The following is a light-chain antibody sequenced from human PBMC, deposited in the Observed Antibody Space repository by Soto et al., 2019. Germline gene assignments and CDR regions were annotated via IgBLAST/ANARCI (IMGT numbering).Light chain of an antibody. CDR2: EVS. J-gene: IGLJ2*01. V-gene: IGLV2-23*02. CDR3: GSYAGSSVV. CDR1: SRDVGSYNL. Sequence: QSVLTQPASASGSPGQSITISCTGTSRDVGSYNLVSWYQQHPGKAPKLMIYEVSKRPSGVPNRFSGSKSGNTASLTISGLQAEDEADYYCGSYAGSSVVFGGGTKLTVL.